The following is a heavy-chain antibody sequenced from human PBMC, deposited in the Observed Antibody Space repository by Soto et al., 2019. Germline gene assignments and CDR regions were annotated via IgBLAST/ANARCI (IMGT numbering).Heavy chain of an antibody. J-gene: IGHJ4*02. Sequence: EVPLVESGGGLVLPGRSLTLSCVASGFNFQNYAMQWVRQVPGKGLEWVSGINWSTGTTGYADTVKGRFLLSRDNAGNSLYLDMNSLRVEDTAFYYCTIKDYDSGGSDSWGPGTLVTVSS. V-gene: IGHV3-9*01. D-gene: IGHD3-16*01. CDR2: INWSTGTT. CDR3: TIKDYDSGGSDS. CDR1: GFNFQNYA.